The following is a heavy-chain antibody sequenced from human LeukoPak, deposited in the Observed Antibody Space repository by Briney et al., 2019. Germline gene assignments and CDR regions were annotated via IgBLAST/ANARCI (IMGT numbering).Heavy chain of an antibody. CDR3: ARGGPRWLDP. Sequence: PSETLSLTCTVSGVSISSDYWTWIRQPPGRGLEWIGSLYYSGSPNSNPSLKSRVTMSIDTPKNQFSLRLTSVPAADTALYFCARGGPRWLDPWGQGTQVIVSS. V-gene: IGHV4-59*01. D-gene: IGHD3-16*01. CDR1: GVSISSDY. CDR2: LYYSGSP. J-gene: IGHJ5*02.